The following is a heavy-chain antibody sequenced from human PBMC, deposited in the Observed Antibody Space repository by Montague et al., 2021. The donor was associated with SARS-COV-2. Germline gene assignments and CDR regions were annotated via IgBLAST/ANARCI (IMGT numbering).Heavy chain of an antibody. CDR3: AHRRPNCDRGWFDP. CDR2: IYWDDDK. V-gene: IGHV2-5*02. J-gene: IGHJ5*02. CDR1: GFSLSTSGVG. Sequence: PALVKPTQTLTLTCTFSGFSLSTSGVGVGWIRQPPGKALEWLALIYWDDDKRYSPSLKSRLTITKDTSKNQVVLTMTTMDPVDTATYLCAHRRPNCDRGWFDPWGQGTLVTVSS. D-gene: IGHD1-1*01.